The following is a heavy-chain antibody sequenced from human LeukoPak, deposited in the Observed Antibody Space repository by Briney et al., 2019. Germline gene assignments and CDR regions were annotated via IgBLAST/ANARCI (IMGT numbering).Heavy chain of an antibody. CDR1: GGTFSSYT. J-gene: IGHJ4*02. CDR2: IIPILGIA. CDR3: ARDSVEMATIMGY. V-gene: IGHV1-69*16. D-gene: IGHD5-24*01. Sequence: ASVKVSCKASGGTFSSYTISWVRQAPGQGLEWMGRIIPILGIANYAQKFQGRVTITTDESTSTAYMELSSLRSEDTAVYYCARDSVEMATIMGYWGQGTLVTVSS.